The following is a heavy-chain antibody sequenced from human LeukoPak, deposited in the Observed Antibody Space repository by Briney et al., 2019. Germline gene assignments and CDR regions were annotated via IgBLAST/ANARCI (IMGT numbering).Heavy chain of an antibody. CDR3: ARQWGSGWSNDAFDI. Sequence: GESLKISCKSSGYSFPNYWIGWVRQMPGKGLEWMGIIYPGDSDTRYSPSFQGQVTISADKSISTAYLQWSSLKASDTAMYYCARQWGSGWSNDAFDIWGQGTMVTDSS. J-gene: IGHJ3*02. V-gene: IGHV5-51*01. D-gene: IGHD6-19*01. CDR1: GYSFPNYW. CDR2: IYPGDSDT.